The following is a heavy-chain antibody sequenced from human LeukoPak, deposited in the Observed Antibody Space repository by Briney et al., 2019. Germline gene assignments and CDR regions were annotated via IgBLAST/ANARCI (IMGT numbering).Heavy chain of an antibody. CDR3: ARDWLAGTGYFDY. J-gene: IGHJ4*02. CDR1: GYTFTSYG. Sequence: AAVNVSYQASGYTFTSYGISGLRQAPGRGVEGMGWISAYNDNTNYAQTLQGRVTMTIDTSTNKAYLKLRSLSSDDTAVYYCARDWLAGTGYFDYWGQGTLVTVSS. V-gene: IGHV1-18*04. D-gene: IGHD6-19*01. CDR2: ISAYNDNT.